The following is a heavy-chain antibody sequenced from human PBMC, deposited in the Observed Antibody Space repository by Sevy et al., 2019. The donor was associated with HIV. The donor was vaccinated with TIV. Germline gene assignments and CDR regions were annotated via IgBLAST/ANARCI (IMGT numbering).Heavy chain of an antibody. CDR1: GFSFDRYG. V-gene: IGHV3-33*01. J-gene: IGHJ4*02. Sequence: GGSLRLSCAASGFSFDRYGMHWVRQAPGKGLEWVAVILYEGINKDYGDSVRGRFTISRDNFKNTLYLQMNSLRVDDTAVYYCATGRDYGSGSYDYWGPGTLVTVSS. CDR3: ATGRDYGSGSYDY. D-gene: IGHD3-10*01. CDR2: ILYEGINK.